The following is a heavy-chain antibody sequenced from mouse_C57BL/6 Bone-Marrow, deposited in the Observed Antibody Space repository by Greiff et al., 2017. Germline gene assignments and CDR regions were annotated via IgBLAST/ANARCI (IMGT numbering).Heavy chain of an antibody. D-gene: IGHD2-2*01. CDR3: ARLTVTTYYAMDY. Sequence: VKLMESGAELARPGASVKMSCKASGYTFTSYTMHWVKQRPGQGLEWIGYINPSSGYTKYNQKFKDKATLTADKSSSTAYMQLSSLTSEDSAVYYCARLTVTTYYAMDYWGQGTSVTVSS. CDR2: INPSSGYT. V-gene: IGHV1-4*01. J-gene: IGHJ4*01. CDR1: GYTFTSYT.